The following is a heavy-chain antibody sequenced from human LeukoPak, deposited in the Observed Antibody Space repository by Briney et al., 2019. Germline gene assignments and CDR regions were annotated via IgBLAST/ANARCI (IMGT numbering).Heavy chain of an antibody. J-gene: IGHJ4*02. D-gene: IGHD3-22*01. V-gene: IGHV3-30*03. Sequence: GGSLRLSCAASGFTFSIYGMHWVRQAPGKGLEWVAIISYTGSNQYYSDSVKGRFTISRDNSKNTLYLQMDSLRAEDTAVYYCARSSYYCDSSGYYEFDFWGQGTLLTVSS. CDR2: ISYTGSNQ. CDR1: GFTFSIYG. CDR3: ARSSYYCDSSGYYEFDF.